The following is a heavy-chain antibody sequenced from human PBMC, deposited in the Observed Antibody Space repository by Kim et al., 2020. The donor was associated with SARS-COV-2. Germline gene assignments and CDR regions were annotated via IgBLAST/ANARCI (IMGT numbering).Heavy chain of an antibody. D-gene: IGHD3-16*01. V-gene: IGHV3-9*01. Sequence: GGSLRLSCTASGFTFEDFAMYWVRQVPGKGLEWVSGISWNSDNTGYVDSVKGRFTISRDNARNSLYLQMHSLRVEDTALYYCVKDGEMATITWGAHYDSWGQGTLVTVSS. CDR3: VKDGEMATITWGAHYDS. CDR1: GFTFEDFA. CDR2: ISWNSDNT. J-gene: IGHJ4*02.